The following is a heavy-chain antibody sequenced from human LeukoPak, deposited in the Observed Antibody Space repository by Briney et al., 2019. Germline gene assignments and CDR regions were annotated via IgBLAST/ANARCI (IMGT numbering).Heavy chain of an antibody. CDR1: GFTFSSYA. CDR2: ISGSGGST. V-gene: IGHV3-23*01. J-gene: IGHJ4*02. Sequence: GGSLRLSCAASGFTFSSYAMSWVRQAPGKGLEWVSAISGSGGSTYYADSVKSRFTISRDNSKNTLYLQMNSLRAEDTAVYYCAKDPSSGWSSFDYWGQGTLVTVSS. D-gene: IGHD6-19*01. CDR3: AKDPSSGWSSFDY.